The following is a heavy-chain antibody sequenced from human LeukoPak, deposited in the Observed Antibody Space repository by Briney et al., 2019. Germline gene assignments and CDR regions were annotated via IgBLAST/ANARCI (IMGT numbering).Heavy chain of an antibody. D-gene: IGHD6-19*01. CDR2: MSGSGGTT. J-gene: IGHJ4*02. CDR1: GFTFNNFA. Sequence: GGSLRLSCAASGFTFNNFAISWVRQAPGKGLEWVSAMSGSGGTTVYADPVKGRFTISRDISKNTLSLQMNSLTADDTAVYYCAKTVAGRLQGADYWGQGTLVTVSS. CDR3: AKTVAGRLQGADY. V-gene: IGHV3-23*01.